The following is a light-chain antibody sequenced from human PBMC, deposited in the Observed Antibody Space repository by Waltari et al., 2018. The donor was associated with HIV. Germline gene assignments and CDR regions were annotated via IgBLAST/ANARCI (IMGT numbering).Light chain of an antibody. V-gene: IGLV2-8*01. CDR1: SSYVGGYNY. Sequence: QSALTQPPSASGSPGQSVTIPCTGTSSYVGGYNYVAWYQHPPGKAPKLMIYEVSKRPSGVPDRFSGSKSGNTASLTVSGLQAEDEADYYCNSYVGSNNYIFGTGTKVTVL. CDR2: EVS. CDR3: NSYVGSNNYI. J-gene: IGLJ1*01.